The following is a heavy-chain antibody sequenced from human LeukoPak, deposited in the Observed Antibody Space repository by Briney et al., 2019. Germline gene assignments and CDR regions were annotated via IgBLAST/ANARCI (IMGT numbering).Heavy chain of an antibody. V-gene: IGHV3-30*03. CDR2: ISYDGSNK. CDR3: ARTDGSSGWPADY. J-gene: IGHJ4*02. D-gene: IGHD6-19*01. CDR1: GFTFSSYG. Sequence: GGSLRLSCAASGFTFSSYGMHWVRQAPGKGLEWVAVISYDGSNKYYADSVKGRFTISRDNSKNTLYLQMNSLRAEDTAVYYCARTDGSSGWPADYWGQGTLVTVSS.